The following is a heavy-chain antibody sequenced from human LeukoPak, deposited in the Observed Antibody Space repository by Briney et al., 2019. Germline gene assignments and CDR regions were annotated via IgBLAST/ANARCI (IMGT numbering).Heavy chain of an antibody. CDR1: GDSISSSSYY. D-gene: IGHD2-2*01. CDR3: ARLSVIPPNDAFDI. J-gene: IGHJ3*02. V-gene: IGHV4-39*07. Sequence: PSETLSLTCNVSGDSISSSSYYWGWIRQPPGKGLEWIGSIFYSGSTHYSPSLKSQVTISLDTSKTQFSLKLSSVTAADTAVYYCARLSVIPPNDAFDIWGQGTMVTVSS. CDR2: IFYSGST.